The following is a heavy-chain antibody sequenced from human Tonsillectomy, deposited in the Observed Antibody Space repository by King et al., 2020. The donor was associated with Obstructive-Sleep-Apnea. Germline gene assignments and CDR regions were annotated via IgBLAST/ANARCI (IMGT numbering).Heavy chain of an antibody. CDR2: ISYDGSNK. Sequence: VQLQESGGGVVQPGRSLRLSCAASGFTFSSYGMHWVRQAPGKGLEGVAVISYDGSNKYYADSVKGRFTISRDNSKNTLYLQMNSLRAEDTAVYYCAKDITQYSGYDYYFDYWGQGTLVTVSS. V-gene: IGHV3-30*18. D-gene: IGHD5-12*01. J-gene: IGHJ4*02. CDR3: AKDITQYSGYDYYFDY. CDR1: GFTFSSYG.